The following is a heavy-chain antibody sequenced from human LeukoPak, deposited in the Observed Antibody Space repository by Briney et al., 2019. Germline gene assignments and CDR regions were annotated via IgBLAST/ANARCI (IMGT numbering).Heavy chain of an antibody. J-gene: IGHJ4*02. CDR3: ARRGHPYYYDSSGYYFDY. V-gene: IGHV1-69*13. Sequence: SVKVSCKASGGTFSNYAISWVRQAPGQGLEWMGGIIPIFTTANYAQKFQGRVTITADESTSTAYMELSSLRSEDTAVYYCARRGHPYYYDSSGYYFDYWGQGTLLTVSS. D-gene: IGHD3-22*01. CDR1: GGTFSNYA. CDR2: IIPIFTTA.